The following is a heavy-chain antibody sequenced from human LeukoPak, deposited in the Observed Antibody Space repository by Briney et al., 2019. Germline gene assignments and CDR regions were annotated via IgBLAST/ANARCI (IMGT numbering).Heavy chain of an antibody. Sequence: GGSLRLSCAASGFTVSSNYMSWVRQAPGKGLEWVSVIYSGGSTYYADSVKGRFTISRDNSKNTLYLQMNSLRAEDTAVYYCAKAAGYCSSTSCYPGAFDIWGQGTMVTVSS. CDR2: IYSGGST. D-gene: IGHD2-2*01. CDR3: AKAAGYCSSTSCYPGAFDI. J-gene: IGHJ3*02. CDR1: GFTVSSNY. V-gene: IGHV3-53*01.